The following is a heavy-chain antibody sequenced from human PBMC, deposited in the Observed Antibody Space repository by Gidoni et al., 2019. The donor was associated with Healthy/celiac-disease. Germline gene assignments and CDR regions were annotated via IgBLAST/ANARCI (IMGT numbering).Heavy chain of an antibody. D-gene: IGHD4-17*01. J-gene: IGHJ6*02. V-gene: IGHV4-4*02. Sequence: QVQLQESGPGLVKPSGTLSLTCAVSGGSISSSNWWSWVRQPPGKRLEWIGEIYHSGSTNYNPSLKSRVTISVDKSKNQFSLKLSSVTAADTAVYYCAVGPRDYLGASYYYYYGMDVWGQGTTVTVSS. CDR1: GGSISSSNW. CDR3: AVGPRDYLGASYYYYYGMDV. CDR2: IYHSGST.